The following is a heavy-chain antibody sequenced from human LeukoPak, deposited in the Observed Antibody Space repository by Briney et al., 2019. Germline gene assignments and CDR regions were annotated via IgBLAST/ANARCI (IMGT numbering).Heavy chain of an antibody. Sequence: SETLSLTCTVSGGSISGYYWNWIRQPAGKGLEWIGRMHTSGSTNHNPSLKSRITMSVDRSKNQFPLKLSSVTAADTAVYYCVRDSGSGWYDYWGQGTLVTVSS. CDR3: VRDSGSGWYDY. CDR2: MHTSGST. V-gene: IGHV4-4*07. J-gene: IGHJ4*02. CDR1: GGSISGYY. D-gene: IGHD6-19*01.